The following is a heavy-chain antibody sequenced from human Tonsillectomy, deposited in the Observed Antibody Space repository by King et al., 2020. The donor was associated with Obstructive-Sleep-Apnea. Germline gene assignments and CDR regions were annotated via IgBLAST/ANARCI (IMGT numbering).Heavy chain of an antibody. J-gene: IGHJ4*02. V-gene: IGHV4-59*01. D-gene: IGHD3-22*01. Sequence: QLQGSGPGLVKPSETLSLTCTVSGGSISSYYWSWIRQPPGKGLEWIGYIYYSGSTNYNPSLKSRVTISVDTSKNQFSLKLSSVTAADTAVYYCARVKFEDSSGYYYFDYWGQGTLVTVSS. CDR3: ARVKFEDSSGYYYFDY. CDR1: GGSISSYY. CDR2: IYYSGST.